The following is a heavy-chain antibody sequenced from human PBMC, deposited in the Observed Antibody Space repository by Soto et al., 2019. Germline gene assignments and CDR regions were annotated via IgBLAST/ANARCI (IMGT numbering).Heavy chain of an antibody. V-gene: IGHV1-8*01. D-gene: IGHD6-13*01. CDR3: ARANMAASGIDY. Sequence: ASVKVSCKASGYTFTSYDINWVRQAPGQGLEWMGWMNPNSGNTAYAQKFQGRVTMTGSTSISTAYMELSSLRSDDTAVYYCARANMAASGIDYWGQGTLVTVSS. CDR1: GYTFTSYD. J-gene: IGHJ4*02. CDR2: MNPNSGNT.